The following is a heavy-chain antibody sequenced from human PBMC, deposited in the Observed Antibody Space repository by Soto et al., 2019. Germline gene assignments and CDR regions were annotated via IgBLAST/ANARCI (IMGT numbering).Heavy chain of an antibody. V-gene: IGHV3-30*18. CDR2: ISYDGSNK. CDR1: GFTCSSYG. CDR3: VKDQDSSSWTIYGMDV. Sequence: PGGSQRLSCAASGFTCSSYGMHWVRQAPGKGLEWVAVISYDGSNKYYADSVKGRFSISRDNSKNTLFLQINSLRVEDTAVYYCVKDQDSSSWTIYGMDVWGQGTTVTVSS. J-gene: IGHJ6*02. D-gene: IGHD6-13*01.